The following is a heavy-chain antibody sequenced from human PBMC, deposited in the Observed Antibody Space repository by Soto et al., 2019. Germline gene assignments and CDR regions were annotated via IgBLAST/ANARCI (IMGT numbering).Heavy chain of an antibody. Sequence: EVQLVESGGGLVQPGGSLKLSCAASGFTFSGSAMHWVRQASGKGLEWVGRIRSKANSYATAYAASVKGRFTISRDDSKNTAYLQMNSLKTEDTAVYYCTRQAAWYPDYWGQGTLVTVSS. CDR1: GFTFSGSA. V-gene: IGHV3-73*02. D-gene: IGHD2-15*01. CDR2: IRSKANSYAT. J-gene: IGHJ4*02. CDR3: TRQAAWYPDY.